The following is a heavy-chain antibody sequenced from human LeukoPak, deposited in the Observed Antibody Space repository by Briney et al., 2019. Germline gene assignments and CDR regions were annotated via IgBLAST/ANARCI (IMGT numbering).Heavy chain of an antibody. CDR1: GGSFSGYY. CDR2: INHSGST. Sequence: PSETLSLTCAAYGGSFSGYYWSWIRQPPGKGLEWIGEINHSGSTNYNPSLKSRVTISVDTSKNQFSLKLSSVTAADTAVYYCARGRHCSSTSCYPNFDYWGQGTLVTVSS. D-gene: IGHD2-2*01. CDR3: ARGRHCSSTSCYPNFDY. J-gene: IGHJ4*02. V-gene: IGHV4-34*01.